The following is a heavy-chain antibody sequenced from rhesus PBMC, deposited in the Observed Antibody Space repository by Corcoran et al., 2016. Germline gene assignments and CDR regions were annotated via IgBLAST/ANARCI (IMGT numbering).Heavy chain of an antibody. CDR3: ARDSGSFYGLDS. CDR1: GGSISSNY. D-gene: IGHD3-16*01. V-gene: IGHV4-147*01. CDR2: IYGSSGST. Sequence: QVQLQESGPGLVKPSETLSLTCAVSGGSISSNYWSGIRQSPGKGLEGILRIYGSSGSTSYNPSLSDQVTISTATTKNQFSLKLSSVTAADTAVYYCARDSGSFYGLDSWGQGVGVTVSS. J-gene: IGHJ6*01.